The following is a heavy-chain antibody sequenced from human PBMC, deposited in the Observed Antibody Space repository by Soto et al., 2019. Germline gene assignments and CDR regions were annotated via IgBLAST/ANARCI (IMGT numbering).Heavy chain of an antibody. V-gene: IGHV4-39*01. J-gene: IGHJ4*02. CDR1: GGSISSSSYY. D-gene: IGHD2-8*01. Sequence: PSETLSFTCTVSGGSISSSSYYWGWIRQPPGKGLEWIGSIYYSGSTYYNPSLKSRVTISVDTSKNQFSLKLSSVTAADTAVYYCARQDIVLMVYANDYWGQGTLVTVSS. CDR3: ARQDIVLMVYANDY. CDR2: IYYSGST.